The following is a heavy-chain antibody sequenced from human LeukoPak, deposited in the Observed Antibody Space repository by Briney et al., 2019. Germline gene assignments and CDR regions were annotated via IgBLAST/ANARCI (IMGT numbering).Heavy chain of an antibody. CDR2: IRYDGSNK. J-gene: IGHJ4*02. Sequence: GGSLRLSCAASGFTFSSYGMSWVRQAPGKGLEWVAFIRYDGSNKYYADSVKGRFTISRDNSKNTLYLQMNSLRAEDTAVYYCAKAQVGATACFDYWGQGTLVTVSS. D-gene: IGHD1-26*01. CDR3: AKAQVGATACFDY. CDR1: GFTFSSYG. V-gene: IGHV3-30*02.